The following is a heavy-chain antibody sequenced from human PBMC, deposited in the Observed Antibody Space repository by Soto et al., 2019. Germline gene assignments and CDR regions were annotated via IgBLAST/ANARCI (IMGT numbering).Heavy chain of an antibody. CDR3: AREAGYSYGYVFDY. V-gene: IGHV1-69*09. D-gene: IGHD5-18*01. CDR1: GGTFGNHA. Sequence: QAQLVQSGAEVKKPGSSVKVSCTASGGTFGNHAISWVRQVPGQSLEWMGGIIPVLGVGDNAQKFQGRVTITADTSTNTAYMELSSLRSEDTAHYYCAREAGYSYGYVFDYWGQGTLVIVSS. CDR2: IIPVLGVG. J-gene: IGHJ4*02.